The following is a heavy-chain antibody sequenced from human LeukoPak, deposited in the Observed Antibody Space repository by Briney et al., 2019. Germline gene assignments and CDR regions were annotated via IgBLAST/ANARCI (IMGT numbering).Heavy chain of an antibody. Sequence: GRSLRLSCAASGFTFSSYAMHWVRQAPGKGLEWVAVISYDGNNKYYADSVKGRFTISRDNSKNTLYLQMNSLRAEDTAVYYCARDRVVVTRFRAFDIWGQGTMVTVSS. CDR2: ISYDGNNK. V-gene: IGHV3-30-3*01. J-gene: IGHJ3*02. CDR1: GFTFSSYA. D-gene: IGHD3-22*01. CDR3: ARDRVVVTRFRAFDI.